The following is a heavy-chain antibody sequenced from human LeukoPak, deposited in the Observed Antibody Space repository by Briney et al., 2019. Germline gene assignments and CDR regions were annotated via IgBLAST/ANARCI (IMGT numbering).Heavy chain of an antibody. CDR3: ATQGGYCSSTNCYIDY. CDR1: GYSSTSYW. CDR2: IYPGDSDT. D-gene: IGHD2-2*02. Sequence: GESLKISWKGSGYSSTSYWIGWVRQMPGKGLGWVGIIYPGDSDTRYSPSFQGQVTISADKSISTAYLQWSSLKASDTAMYYCATQGGYCSSTNCYIDYWGQGTLVTVSS. J-gene: IGHJ4*02. V-gene: IGHV5-51*01.